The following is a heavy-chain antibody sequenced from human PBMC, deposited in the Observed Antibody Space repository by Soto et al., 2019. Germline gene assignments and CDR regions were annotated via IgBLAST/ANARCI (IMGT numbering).Heavy chain of an antibody. CDR2: ISYSGST. V-gene: IGHV4-39*01. J-gene: IGHJ4*02. CDR1: GGSISSSSYY. CDR3: ARRGYYYDSSGYPSVWY. D-gene: IGHD3-22*01. Sequence: QLQLQESGPGLVKPSETLSLTCTVSGGSISSSSYYWGWIRQPPGKGLEWIGSISYSGSTYYNPSLKSRVTISVDAAKYRFSLTLSSVTAADTAVYYCARRGYYYDSSGYPSVWYWGEGTLVTVSS.